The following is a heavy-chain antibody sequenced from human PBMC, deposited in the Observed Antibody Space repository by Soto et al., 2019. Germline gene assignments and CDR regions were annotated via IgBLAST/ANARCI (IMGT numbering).Heavy chain of an antibody. CDR3: AKAVGQWLARWRDYYYYYGMDV. CDR2: ISYDGSNK. Sequence: GGSLRLSCAASGFTFSSYGMHWVRQAPGKGLEWVAVISYDGSNKYYADSVKGRFTISRDNSKNTLYLQMNSLRAEDTAVYYCAKAVGQWLARWRDYYYYYGMDVWGQGTTVTVSS. D-gene: IGHD6-19*01. V-gene: IGHV3-30*18. CDR1: GFTFSSYG. J-gene: IGHJ6*02.